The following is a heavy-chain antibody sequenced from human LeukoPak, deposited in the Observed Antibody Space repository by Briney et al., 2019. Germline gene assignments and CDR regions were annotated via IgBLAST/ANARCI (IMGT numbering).Heavy chain of an antibody. V-gene: IGHV3-30*04. J-gene: IGHJ1*01. CDR1: GLTFSSYA. D-gene: IGHD6-19*01. CDR2: ISYDGSNK. Sequence: GRSLRLSCAASGLTFSSYAMHWVRQAPGKGLEWVAVISYDGSNKYYADSVKGRSTISRDNSKNTLYLQMNSLRAEDTAVYYCATCRCPEAAFQHWGQGTLVTVSS. CDR3: ATCRCPEAAFQH.